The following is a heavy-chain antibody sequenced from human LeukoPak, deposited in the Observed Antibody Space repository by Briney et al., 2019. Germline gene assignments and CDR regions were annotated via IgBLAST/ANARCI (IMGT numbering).Heavy chain of an antibody. Sequence: ASVKVSCKASGYTFTSYAMNWVRQAPGQGLEWMGWINTNTGNPTYAQGFTGRFVFSLDTSVSTAHLQTSSLKAEDTAVYYCARGVDIVVVPAAMAEFDPWGQGTLSPSPQ. D-gene: IGHD2-2*03. CDR2: INTNTGNP. J-gene: IGHJ5*02. CDR3: ARGVDIVVVPAAMAEFDP. CDR1: GYTFTSYA. V-gene: IGHV7-4-1*02.